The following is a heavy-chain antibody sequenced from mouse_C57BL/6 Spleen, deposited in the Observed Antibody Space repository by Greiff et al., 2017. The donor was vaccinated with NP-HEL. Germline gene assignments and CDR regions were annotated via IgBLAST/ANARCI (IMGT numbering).Heavy chain of an antibody. Sequence: EVHLVESGPGLVKPSQSLSLTCSVTGYSITSGYYWNWIRQFPGNKLEWMGYISYDGSNNYNPSLKNRISITRDTSKNQFFLKLNSVTTEDTATYYCARRGYSNYAMDYWGQGTSVTVSS. V-gene: IGHV3-6*01. D-gene: IGHD2-5*01. CDR2: ISYDGSN. CDR3: ARRGYSNYAMDY. CDR1: GYSITSGYY. J-gene: IGHJ4*01.